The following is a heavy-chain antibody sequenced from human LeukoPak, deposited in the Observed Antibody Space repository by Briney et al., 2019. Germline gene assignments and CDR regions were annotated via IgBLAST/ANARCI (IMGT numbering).Heavy chain of an antibody. D-gene: IGHD5-12*01. CDR2: ISTSSSYI. V-gene: IGHV3-21*01. CDR3: ARGRSGVSGNDSPFDY. CDR1: GFTFSNYW. Sequence: GGSLRLSCAASGFTFSNYWMSWVRQAPGKGLEWVASISTSSSYIYYADSLKGRFTISRDNAKKSQYLQMNSLRAEDTAVYYCARGRSGVSGNDSPFDYWGQGTLVTVSS. J-gene: IGHJ4*02.